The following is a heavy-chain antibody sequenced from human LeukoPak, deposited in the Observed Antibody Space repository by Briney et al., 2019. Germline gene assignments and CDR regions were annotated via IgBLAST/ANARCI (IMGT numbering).Heavy chain of an antibody. CDR1: GYTFTGYY. Sequence: ASVKVSCKASGYTFTGYYMHWVRQAPGQGLEWMGWINPNSGGTNYAQKFQGRVTMTRDTSISTAYMELSSLRSEDMAVYYCARTRSISSGWFPLADWGQGTLVTVSS. CDR2: INPNSGGT. CDR3: ARTRSISSGWFPLAD. D-gene: IGHD6-19*01. V-gene: IGHV1-2*02. J-gene: IGHJ4*02.